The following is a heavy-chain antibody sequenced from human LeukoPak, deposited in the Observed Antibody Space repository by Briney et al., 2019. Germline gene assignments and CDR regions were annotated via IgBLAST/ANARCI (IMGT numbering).Heavy chain of an antibody. CDR2: ITGNGGST. J-gene: IGHJ4*02. CDR3: ASATEDLSYFDY. Sequence: PGGSLRLSCAASGFSFRTYAMTLVRQAPGRGVEEVSSITGNGGSTYYADSVKGRFTISRDNSKSTLFLQMNSLRAEGTALYYCASATEDLSYFDYWGQGTLVTVSS. CDR1: GFSFRTYA. V-gene: IGHV3-23*01.